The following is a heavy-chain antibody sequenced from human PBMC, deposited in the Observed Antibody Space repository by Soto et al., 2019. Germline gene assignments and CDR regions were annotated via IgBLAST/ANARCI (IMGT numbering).Heavy chain of an antibody. CDR1: GGTFSSYA. CDR3: ARDRPAMTTVTTGLDY. J-gene: IGHJ4*02. Sequence: QVQLVQSGAEVQKPGSSVKVSCKASGGTFSSYAISWVRQAPGQGLEWMGGFIPIFGTANYAQKFQGRVTITADESTSTAYMELSSLRSEDTAVYYCARDRPAMTTVTTGLDYWGQGTLVTVSS. V-gene: IGHV1-69*01. CDR2: FIPIFGTA. D-gene: IGHD4-17*01.